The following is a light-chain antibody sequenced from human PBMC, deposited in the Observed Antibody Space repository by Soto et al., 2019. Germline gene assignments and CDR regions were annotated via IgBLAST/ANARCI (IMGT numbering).Light chain of an antibody. V-gene: IGKV3-11*01. CDR2: DAS. J-gene: IGKJ1*01. CDR1: QSVSGY. CDR3: QQRSTWPT. Sequence: EIVLTQSPATLSLSPGERATLSCRASQSVSGYLAWYQQKPGQAPKLLIYDASSMAKGVPARFTGSGSGTDFILTISSLQPEDFAVYYCQQRSTWPTFGQGTRVEIK.